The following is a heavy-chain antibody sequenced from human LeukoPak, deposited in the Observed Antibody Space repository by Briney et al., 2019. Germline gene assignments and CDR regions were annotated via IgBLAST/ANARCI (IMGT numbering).Heavy chain of an antibody. CDR3: ARALYTGPFDY. J-gene: IGHJ4*02. Sequence: ASVKVSCKASGYTFTSYYMHWVRQAPGQGLEWMGIINPSGGSTSYAQKFQGRVTMTRDTSASTVYMELSSLRSEDTAVYYCARALYTGPFDYWGQGTLVTVSS. D-gene: IGHD3-16*01. CDR2: INPSGGST. CDR1: GYTFTSYY. V-gene: IGHV1-46*01.